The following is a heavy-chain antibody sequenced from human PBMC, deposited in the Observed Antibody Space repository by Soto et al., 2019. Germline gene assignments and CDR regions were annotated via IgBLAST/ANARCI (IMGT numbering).Heavy chain of an antibody. Sequence: QVQLVESGGGVVQPGRSLRLSCAASGFTFSSYGMHWVRQAPGKGLEWVAVIWYDGSNKYYADSVKGRFTISRDNSKNTLNLQMNSLRAEDTAVYYCARAPRTGPNTWGNFDYWGQGTLVTVSS. D-gene: IGHD3-16*01. CDR3: ARAPRTGPNTWGNFDY. CDR1: GFTFSSYG. V-gene: IGHV3-33*01. CDR2: IWYDGSNK. J-gene: IGHJ4*02.